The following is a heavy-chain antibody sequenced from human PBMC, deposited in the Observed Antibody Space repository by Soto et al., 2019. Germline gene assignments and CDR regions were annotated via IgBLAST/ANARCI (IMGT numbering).Heavy chain of an antibody. CDR1: GGPISGTTYY. J-gene: IGHJ5*02. V-gene: IGHV4-39*02. CDR3: GRDAGGPDT. CDR2: IYPGGST. D-gene: IGHD3-16*01. Sequence: QLQLQESGPGLVKPSETLSLTCTVSGGPISGTTYYWAWIRQPPGKGLEWIGSIYPGGSTNYNPSLESRGTISIDTSKKQSSLKLNSVAAADTAIYYCGRDAGGPDTWGQGTLVTVSS.